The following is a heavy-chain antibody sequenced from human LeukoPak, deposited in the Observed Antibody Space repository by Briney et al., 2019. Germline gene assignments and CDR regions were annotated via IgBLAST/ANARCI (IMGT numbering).Heavy chain of an antibody. CDR1: GGSISGSSYY. J-gene: IGHJ4*02. D-gene: IGHD2-21*02. Sequence: SETLSLTCSVSGGSISGSSYYWGWIRQPPGKGLEWIGNIYYRGSTYYNPSLKSRVIMSIDTSKNQFSLKVNSVAATDTAVYYCAKTVWSRLAAGLDSWGQGTLVTVSS. V-gene: IGHV4-39*01. CDR2: IYYRGST. CDR3: AKTVWSRLAAGLDS.